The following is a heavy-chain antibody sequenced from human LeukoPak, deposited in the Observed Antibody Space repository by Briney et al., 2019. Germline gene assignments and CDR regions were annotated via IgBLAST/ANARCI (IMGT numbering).Heavy chain of an antibody. V-gene: IGHV1-58*01. Sequence: SVKVSCKASGFTFTTSAVQWVRQARGQRLEWIGWIVVGSGNTNHAQRFQERVIITRDMSTSTAYMELSSVRSEDTAVYYCAAGGPADYRSIYDYGMDFWGRGTTVTVSS. CDR1: GFTFTTSA. J-gene: IGHJ6*04. CDR3: AAGGPADYRSIYDYGMDF. D-gene: IGHD4-11*01. CDR2: IVVGSGNT.